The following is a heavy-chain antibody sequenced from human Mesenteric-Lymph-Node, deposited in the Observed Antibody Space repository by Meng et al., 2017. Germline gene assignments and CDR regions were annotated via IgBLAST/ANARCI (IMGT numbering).Heavy chain of an antibody. CDR2: IWYDGSNK. CDR3: ARSVTKSGVFDY. J-gene: IGHJ4*02. CDR1: GFTFSDYY. D-gene: IGHD4-17*01. Sequence: QGQLVESGGGLVKPGGSLRLSCAASGFTFSDYYMSWIRQAPGKGLEWVAVIWYDGSNKYYADSVKGRFTISRDNSKNTLYLQMNSLRAEDTAVYYCARSVTKSGVFDYWGQGTLVTVSS. V-gene: IGHV3-33*08.